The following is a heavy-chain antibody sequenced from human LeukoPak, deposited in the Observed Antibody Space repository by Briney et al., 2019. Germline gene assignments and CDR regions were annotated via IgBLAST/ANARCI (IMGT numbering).Heavy chain of an antibody. V-gene: IGHV4-61*08. CDR1: GGSISSGGYY. CDR3: ARQKWDRLTYYYYGMDV. J-gene: IGHJ6*02. Sequence: PSQTLSLTCTVSGGSISSGGYYWSWIRQPPGKGLEWIGYVSYSGTPDYNPSLKSRVTISLDTSRNQFSLQLSSVTAADTAEYYCARQKWDRLTYYYYGMDVWGQGTTVTVSS. CDR2: VSYSGTP. D-gene: IGHD1-26*01.